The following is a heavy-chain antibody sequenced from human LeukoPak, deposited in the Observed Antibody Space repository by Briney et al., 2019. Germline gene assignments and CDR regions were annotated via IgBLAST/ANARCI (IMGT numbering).Heavy chain of an antibody. J-gene: IGHJ4*02. CDR3: ARDYRYCSGGSCYFDY. D-gene: IGHD2-15*01. V-gene: IGHV1-2*02. CDR2: INPNSGGT. CDR1: GYTFTGYY. Sequence: GASVKVSCKASGYTFTGYYMHWVRQAPGQGLEWMGWINPNSGGTNYAQKFQGRVTMTRDTSISTAYMELSRLRSDDTAVYYCARDYRYCSGGSCYFDYWGQGTLVTVSS.